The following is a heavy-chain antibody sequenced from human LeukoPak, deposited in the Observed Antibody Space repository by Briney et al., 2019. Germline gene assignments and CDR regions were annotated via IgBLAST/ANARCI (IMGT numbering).Heavy chain of an antibody. V-gene: IGHV1-2*06. Sequence: ASVKVSCKASGYTFTGYYMHWVRQAPGQGLEWMGRINPNSGGTNYAQKFQGRVTMTTDTSTSTAYMELRSLRSDDTAVYYCARDAARYCSGGSCCGGFDYWGQGTLVTVSS. J-gene: IGHJ4*02. CDR1: GYTFTGYY. CDR3: ARDAARYCSGGSCCGGFDY. CDR2: INPNSGGT. D-gene: IGHD2-15*01.